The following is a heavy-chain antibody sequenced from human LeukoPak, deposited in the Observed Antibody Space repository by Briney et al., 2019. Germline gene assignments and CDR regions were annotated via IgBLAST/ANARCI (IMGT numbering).Heavy chain of an antibody. CDR1: GFTFSSYW. CDR2: IKKDGSEK. CDR3: ARDTLGEGEDANYAVYYFDY. J-gene: IGHJ4*02. V-gene: IGHV3-7*01. D-gene: IGHD4/OR15-4a*01. Sequence: GGSLRLSCAASGFTFSSYWMSWVRQAPGKGLEWVANIKKDGSEKYYVDSVKGRFTISRDNAKKSLYLQMNSLRAEDTAVYYCARDTLGEGEDANYAVYYFDYWGQGTPVTVSS.